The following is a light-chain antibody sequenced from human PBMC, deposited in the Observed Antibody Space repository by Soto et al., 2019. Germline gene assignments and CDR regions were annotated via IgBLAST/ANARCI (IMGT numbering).Light chain of an antibody. Sequence: DIHMTQSPSSVSASVGDRVSITCRASQGIATWLAWYQQKPGKAPKLLIYAATNLQSGVPSRFSGSGSGTDFTLAISGLQPDDCATYFCQQADTVPFTFGPGTKVEVK. CDR3: QQADTVPFT. CDR1: QGIATW. CDR2: AAT. J-gene: IGKJ3*01. V-gene: IGKV1D-12*01.